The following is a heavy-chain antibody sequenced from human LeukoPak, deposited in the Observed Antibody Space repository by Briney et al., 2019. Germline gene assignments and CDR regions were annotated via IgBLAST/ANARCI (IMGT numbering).Heavy chain of an antibody. CDR2: ISYEGSNV. Sequence: GGSLRLSCAASGFTFSTNDMSWVRQPPGKGLEWVAVISYEGSNVRYGDSVKGRFTISRDNSKNTMYLQMNSLGPEDTAVYYCAKDADILPLHYFDYWGQGTQVTVSS. V-gene: IGHV3-30*18. CDR1: GFTFSTND. D-gene: IGHD2/OR15-2a*01. J-gene: IGHJ4*02. CDR3: AKDADILPLHYFDY.